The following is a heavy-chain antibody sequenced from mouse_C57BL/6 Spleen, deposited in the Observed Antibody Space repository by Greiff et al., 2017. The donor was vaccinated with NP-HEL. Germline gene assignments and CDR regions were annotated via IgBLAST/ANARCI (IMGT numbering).Heavy chain of an antibody. CDR2: IYPRSGNT. CDR3: ALTTVVAHWYFDV. Sequence: QLKQSGAELARPGASVKLSCKASGYTFTSYGISWVKQRTGQGLEWIGEIYPRSGNTYYNEKFKGKATLTADKSSSTAYMELRSLTSEDSAVYFCALTTVVAHWYFDVWGTGTTVTVSS. V-gene: IGHV1-81*01. CDR1: GYTFTSYG. J-gene: IGHJ1*03. D-gene: IGHD1-1*01.